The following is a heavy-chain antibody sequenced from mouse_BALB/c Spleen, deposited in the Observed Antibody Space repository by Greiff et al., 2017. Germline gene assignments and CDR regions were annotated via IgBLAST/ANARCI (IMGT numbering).Heavy chain of an antibody. CDR3: ARFYCSSYWYCDV. CDR1: GYTFTSYT. Sequence: VQLQESGAELARPGASVKMSCKASGYTFTSYTMHWVKQRPGQGLEWIGYINPSSGYTNYNQKFKDKATLTADKSSSTAYMQLSSLTSEDSAVYYCARFYCSSYWYCDVWGAGTTVTVSS. V-gene: IGHV1-4*01. D-gene: IGHD1-1*01. CDR2: INPSSGYT. J-gene: IGHJ1*01.